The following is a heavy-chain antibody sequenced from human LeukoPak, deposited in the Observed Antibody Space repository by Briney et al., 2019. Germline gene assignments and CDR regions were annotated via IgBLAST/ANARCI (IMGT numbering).Heavy chain of an antibody. Sequence: GGTLRLSCAASGFTFSSYGMSCVRQAPGKGLEWVAFIRYDESNKYYADSVKGRFTISRDNSKNTLYLQMNSLRAEDTALYYCARDDIAARRYYMDVWGKGATVTVSS. CDR3: ARDDIAARRYYMDV. CDR2: IRYDESNK. J-gene: IGHJ6*03. CDR1: GFTFSSYG. V-gene: IGHV3-30*02. D-gene: IGHD6-6*01.